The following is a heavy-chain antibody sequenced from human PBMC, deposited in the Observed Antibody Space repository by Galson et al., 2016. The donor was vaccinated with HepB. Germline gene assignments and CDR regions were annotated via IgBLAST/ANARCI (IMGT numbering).Heavy chain of an antibody. D-gene: IGHD6-19*01. CDR2: ISYDGSNK. V-gene: IGHV3-30*04. CDR3: ARGGYIGRSAWYPFDY. J-gene: IGHJ4*02. Sequence: SLRLSCAASGFTFSSFAMHWVRQAPGKGLEWVAVISYDGSNKYYTDSVKGRFTISRDISSNTLFLQLNNLRPGDTAVYYCARGGYIGRSAWYPFDYGGQGTLVTVSS. CDR1: GFTFSSFA.